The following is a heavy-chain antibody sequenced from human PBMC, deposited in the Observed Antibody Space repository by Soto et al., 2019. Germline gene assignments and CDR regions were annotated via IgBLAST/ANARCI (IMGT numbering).Heavy chain of an antibody. Sequence: GVSLRLSFAASGFSFSDSAVHWFRQPSGKALVGLGSIRTTANRCVEAYAASLTGRFTISRDDSQNTAFLQTNSLNTEDTAVYVCTSAFCPGNAYYMDWGQGTLVTVPS. CDR2: IRTTANRCVE. V-gene: IGHV3-73*01. CDR3: TSAFCPGNAYYMD. D-gene: IGHD3-10*01. CDR1: GFSFSDSA. J-gene: IGHJ4*02.